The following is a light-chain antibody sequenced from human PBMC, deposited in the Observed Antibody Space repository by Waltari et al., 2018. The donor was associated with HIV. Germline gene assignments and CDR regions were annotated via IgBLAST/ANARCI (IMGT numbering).Light chain of an antibody. CDR1: QSVSSTS. CDR3: QRYGRSRT. Sequence: IVLPQSPGTLSLSPGEKATLSCRASQSVSSTSLAWYQQKPGQTPRLLIYSASTRANGIADRFGGSGSGTDFSRTISRLEPEDVAVYYCQRYGRSRTFGQGTKVEIK. CDR2: SAS. J-gene: IGKJ1*01. V-gene: IGKV3-20*01.